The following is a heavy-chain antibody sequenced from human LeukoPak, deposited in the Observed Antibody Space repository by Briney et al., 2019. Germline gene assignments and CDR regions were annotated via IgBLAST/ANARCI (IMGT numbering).Heavy chain of an antibody. CDR1: GYIFSKYD. D-gene: IGHD6-6*01. Sequence: ASVKVSCKASGYIFSKYDISWVRQAPGQGLEWMGWISVHNGNPNYAQKFQGRVTMTTDTSTSTHYMELRSLRSDDTAVYYCARGRMVRYSSSDYYYYMDVWGKGTTVTVSS. J-gene: IGHJ6*03. CDR3: ARGRMVRYSSSDYYYYMDV. V-gene: IGHV1-18*01. CDR2: ISVHNGNP.